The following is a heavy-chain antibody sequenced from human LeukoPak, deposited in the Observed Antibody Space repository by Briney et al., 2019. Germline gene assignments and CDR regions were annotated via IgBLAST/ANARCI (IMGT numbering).Heavy chain of an antibody. CDR2: ISSSGSTM. CDR1: GFTFSSYE. V-gene: IGHV3-48*03. CDR3: ARDLYYYDSSGYYYPGGSDY. Sequence: GGSLRLSCAASGFTFSSYEMNWVRQAPGKGLEWVSYISSSGSTMYYADSVKGRFTISRDNAKNSLYLQMNSLRAEDTAVYYCARDLYYYDSSGYYYPGGSDYWGQGTLVTVSS. D-gene: IGHD3-22*01. J-gene: IGHJ4*02.